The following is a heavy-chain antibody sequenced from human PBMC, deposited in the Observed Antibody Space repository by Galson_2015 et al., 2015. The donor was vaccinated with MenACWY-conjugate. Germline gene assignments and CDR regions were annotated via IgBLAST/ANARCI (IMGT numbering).Heavy chain of an antibody. D-gene: IGHD1-26*01. CDR2: ISYDGSNK. J-gene: IGHJ4*02. CDR1: GFTFSSYA. V-gene: IGHV3-30-3*01. CDR3: ARDRIVGATRFDY. Sequence: SLRLSCAASGFTFSSYAMHWVRQAPGKGLEWVAVISYDGSNKYYADSVEGRFTIPRDNSKNTLYLQMNSLRAEDTAVYYCARDRIVGATRFDYWGQGTLVTVSA.